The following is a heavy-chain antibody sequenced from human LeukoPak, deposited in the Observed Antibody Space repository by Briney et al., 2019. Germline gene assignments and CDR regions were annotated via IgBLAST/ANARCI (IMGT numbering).Heavy chain of an antibody. J-gene: IGHJ4*02. CDR2: INPNSGGT. Sequence: ASVTVSCKASGYTFTGYYMHWVRQAPGQGLEWMGWINPNSGGTNYAQKFQDRVTMTRDTSISTAYMELSRLRSDDTAVYYCARDERYDSSGYPFDYWGQGTLVTVSS. D-gene: IGHD3-22*01. CDR1: GYTFTGYY. CDR3: ARDERYDSSGYPFDY. V-gene: IGHV1-2*02.